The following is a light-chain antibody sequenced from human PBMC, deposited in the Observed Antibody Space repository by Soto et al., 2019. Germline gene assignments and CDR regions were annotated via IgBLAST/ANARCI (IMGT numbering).Light chain of an antibody. V-gene: IGLV2-8*01. Sequence: QSALTQPPSASGSPGQSITISCTGTSSDVGAFNYVSWYQQHPGKAPKLMIFEINKRPSGVPDRFSGSKSGNSASLTVSGLQTEDEADYYCSSYAGSNIYVFGSGTKATVL. CDR3: SSYAGSNIYV. CDR2: EIN. CDR1: SSDVGAFNY. J-gene: IGLJ1*01.